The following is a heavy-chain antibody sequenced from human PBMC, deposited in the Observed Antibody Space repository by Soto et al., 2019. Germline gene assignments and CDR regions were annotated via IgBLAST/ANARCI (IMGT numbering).Heavy chain of an antibody. D-gene: IGHD3-10*01. Sequence: QVQLVHSGAEVKKPGSSVSVSCKASGDIFSNYTISWVRQAPGQGLEWMGRIITILDVANYALRFQDRVTITADKSTSTVYMELSSLRSEDTAIYYCARVETDSGSYEGDYYGDVWGKGTAVTVSS. V-gene: IGHV1-69*02. CDR1: GDIFSNYT. CDR3: ARVETDSGSYEGDYYGDV. CDR2: IITILDVA. J-gene: IGHJ6*03.